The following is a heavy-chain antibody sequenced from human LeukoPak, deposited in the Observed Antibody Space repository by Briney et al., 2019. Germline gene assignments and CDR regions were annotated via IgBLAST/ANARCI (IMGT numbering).Heavy chain of an antibody. CDR3: PFANMYQLLRHVDY. V-gene: IGHV3-30*02. CDR2: IHYDGSNK. Sequence: GGSLRLSCAASGFTFSSFGMHWVRQAPGKGLEWVAFIHYDGSNKYYADSVKGRFTISRDNSRNTLYLQMNSLRAEDTAVYYCPFANMYQLLRHVDYWGQGILVTVSS. CDR1: GFTFSSFG. D-gene: IGHD2-2*01. J-gene: IGHJ4*02.